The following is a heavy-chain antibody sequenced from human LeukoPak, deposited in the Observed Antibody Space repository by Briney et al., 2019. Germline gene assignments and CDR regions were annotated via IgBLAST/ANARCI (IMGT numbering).Heavy chain of an antibody. CDR1: GFSFSTYS. D-gene: IGHD2-15*01. Sequence: PGGSLRLSCAASGFSFSTYSMNWVRQAPGKGLEWVSYISSSSSTIYYADSVKGRFTISRDKANNSLYLQMNSLRAEDTAVYYCARVGSSRPPSGYWGQGTLVTVSS. J-gene: IGHJ4*02. CDR2: ISSSSSTI. V-gene: IGHV3-48*01. CDR3: ARVGSSRPPSGY.